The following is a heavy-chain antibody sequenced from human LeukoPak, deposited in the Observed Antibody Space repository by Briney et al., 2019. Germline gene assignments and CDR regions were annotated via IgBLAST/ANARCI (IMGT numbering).Heavy chain of an antibody. Sequence: GGSLRLSCAASGFTFKNYGMNWVRQAPGKGLEWVTSISSGATYIDNADSVKGRFTISRDNAKNSLYLEMNSLRAEDTAVYYCARSKGGAQREYGMDVWGQGTTVTVSS. CDR3: ARSKGGAQREYGMDV. J-gene: IGHJ6*02. V-gene: IGHV3-21*06. CDR1: GFTFKNYG. D-gene: IGHD1-1*01. CDR2: ISSGATYI.